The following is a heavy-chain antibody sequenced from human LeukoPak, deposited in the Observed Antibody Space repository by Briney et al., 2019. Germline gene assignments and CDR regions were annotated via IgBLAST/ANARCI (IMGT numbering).Heavy chain of an antibody. CDR3: ARVRGWGYDP. D-gene: IGHD3-10*01. Sequence: GGSLRLSCAASGFTFSSYSMNWVRQAPGKGLEWVSSISSSSSYIYYADSVKGRFTISRDNAKNPLYLQMNSLRAEDTAVYYCARVRGWGYDPWGQGTLVTVSS. J-gene: IGHJ5*02. CDR1: GFTFSSYS. V-gene: IGHV3-21*01. CDR2: ISSSSSYI.